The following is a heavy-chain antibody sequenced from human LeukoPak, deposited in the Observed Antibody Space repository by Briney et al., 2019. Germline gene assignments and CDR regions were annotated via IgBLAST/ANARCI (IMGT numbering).Heavy chain of an antibody. CDR2: IYRSGST. D-gene: IGHD3-22*01. J-gene: IGHJ3*02. Sequence: SETLSLTCTVSGGSISSGSYYWTWIRQPAGKGLEWIGRIYRSGSTNYNPSLKSRVTISVDTSKNQFSLKLSSVTAADTAVYYCASGEYYYDSSGYYYSGAFDIWGQGQWSPSLQ. CDR1: GGSISSGSYY. CDR3: ASGEYYYDSSGYYYSGAFDI. V-gene: IGHV4-61*02.